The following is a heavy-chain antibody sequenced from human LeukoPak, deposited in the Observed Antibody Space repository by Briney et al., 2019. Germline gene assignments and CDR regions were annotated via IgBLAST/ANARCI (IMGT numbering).Heavy chain of an antibody. CDR3: ARDSPGKTAFDY. CDR1: GGSITGYY. J-gene: IGHJ4*02. V-gene: IGHV4-59*01. CDR2: VHFSGTT. Sequence: SETLSLTCTVSGGSITGYYWSWIRQPPGRGLEWIGYVHFSGTTSFNPSLKSRVTISVDTSKNQFSLKLSSVTAADTAVYYCARDSPGKTAFDYWGQGTLVTVSS.